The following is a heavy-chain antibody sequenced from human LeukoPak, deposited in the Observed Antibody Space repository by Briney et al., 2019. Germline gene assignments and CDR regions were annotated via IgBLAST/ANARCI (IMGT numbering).Heavy chain of an antibody. CDR3: ARADGSASISYYHMDV. D-gene: IGHD6-6*01. CDR2: MNPNSGNT. CDR1: GYTFTIYN. V-gene: IGHV1-8*03. Sequence: ASVKVSCKASGYTFTIYNINWVRQATGQGREWRGWMNPNSGNTGYAQKLQGRVTITRNTSRSTTCMEPSSLRSEDTAVYYCARADGSASISYYHMDVWGKGTPVIVSS. J-gene: IGHJ6*03.